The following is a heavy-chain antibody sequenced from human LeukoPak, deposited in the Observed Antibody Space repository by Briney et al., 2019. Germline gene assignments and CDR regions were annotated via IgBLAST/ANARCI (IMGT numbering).Heavy chain of an antibody. Sequence: GGSLRLSCAASGFTFRRYAMNWVRQAPGMGLEWVAVISYYGRNKYYADFVKGRFTISRDNSKNTLYLQMNSLRAEDTAVYYCARVRITMIVVGPFDYWGQGTLVTVSS. J-gene: IGHJ4*02. CDR1: GFTFRRYA. V-gene: IGHV3-30*04. CDR2: ISYYGRNK. D-gene: IGHD3-22*01. CDR3: ARVRITMIVVGPFDY.